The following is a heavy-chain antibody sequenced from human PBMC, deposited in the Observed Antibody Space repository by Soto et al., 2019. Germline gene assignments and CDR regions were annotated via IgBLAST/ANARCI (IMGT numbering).Heavy chain of an antibody. CDR1: GCTVRSSA. D-gene: IGHD3-3*01. V-gene: IGHV3-23*01. J-gene: IGHJ4*02. CDR2: ISYNGGST. Sequence: GSLRLSCAASGCTVRSSAVTWVRQAPGKGLEWVSSISYNGGSTYYADSVKGRFTISRDNSKNTLYLQMNSLRAEDTAVYYCTKVAGPTIFGLTINFWGQGTLVTVSS. CDR3: TKVAGPTIFGLTINF.